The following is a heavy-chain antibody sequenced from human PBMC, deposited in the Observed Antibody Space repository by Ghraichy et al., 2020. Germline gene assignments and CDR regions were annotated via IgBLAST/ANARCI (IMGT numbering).Heavy chain of an antibody. CDR2: ISSSSSTI. V-gene: IGHV3-48*01. CDR3: ARDSSSPYYYYGMDV. D-gene: IGHD6-6*01. CDR1: GFTFSSYS. J-gene: IGHJ6*02. Sequence: GGSLRLSCAASGFTFSSYSMNWVRQAPGKGLEWVSYISSSSSTIYYADSVKGRFTISRDNAKNSLYLQMNSLRAEDTAVYYCARDSSSPYYYYGMDVWGQGTTVTVSS.